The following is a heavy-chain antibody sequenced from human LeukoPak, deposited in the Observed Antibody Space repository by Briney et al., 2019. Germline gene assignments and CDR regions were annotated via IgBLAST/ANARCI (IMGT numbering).Heavy chain of an antibody. CDR2: ISGSGGST. V-gene: IGHV3-23*01. J-gene: IGHJ3*02. Sequence: PGGSLRLSCAASGFTFSSYAMSWVRQAPGKGLEWVSAISGSGGSTYYADSVKGRFTISRDNSKNTLYLQMNSLRAEDTAVYYCARDTTHIQLWLRAAFDIWGQGTMVTVSS. D-gene: IGHD5-18*01. CDR3: ARDTTHIQLWLRAAFDI. CDR1: GFTFSSYA.